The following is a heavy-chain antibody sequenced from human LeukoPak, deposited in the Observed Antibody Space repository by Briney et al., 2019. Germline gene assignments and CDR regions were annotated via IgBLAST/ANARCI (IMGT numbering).Heavy chain of an antibody. CDR1: GYSFTAYG. CDR2: ISGHTGTA. J-gene: IGHJ6*03. D-gene: IGHD3-16*01. Sequence: GASVKVSCKASGYSFTAYGMGWLRQAPGQGLEWMGWISGHTGTAIYAQNLQGRVTLTADTFTSTVYMEMRSLRSDDTAVYYCARGGSGDHQEQLGPPGYYDYMDVWGTGTTVTVSS. CDR3: ARGGSGDHQEQLGPPGYYDYMDV. V-gene: IGHV1-18*01.